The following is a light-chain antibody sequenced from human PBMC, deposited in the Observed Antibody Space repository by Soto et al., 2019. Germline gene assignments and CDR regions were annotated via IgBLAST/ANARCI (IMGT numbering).Light chain of an antibody. V-gene: IGKV3D-15*01. CDR1: HSVSSN. CDR2: GAS. J-gene: IGKJ4*01. Sequence: EKVMTQSPATLSVSPGERATLSCRASHSVSSNLAWYQQKPGQAPRLLIYGASTRATGIPARFSGSGSGTEFTLTISSLQAEDFAVYYCQQYNNWPLTFSGGTKVEIK. CDR3: QQYNNWPLT.